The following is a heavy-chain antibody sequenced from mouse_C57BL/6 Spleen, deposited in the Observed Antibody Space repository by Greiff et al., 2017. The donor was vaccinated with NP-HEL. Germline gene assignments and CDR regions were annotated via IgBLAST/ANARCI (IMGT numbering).Heavy chain of an antibody. CDR2: ISDGGSYT. J-gene: IGHJ2*01. V-gene: IGHV5-4*01. Sequence: EVKLMESGGGLVKPGGSLKLSCAASGFTFSSYAMSWVRQTPEKRLEWVATISDGGSYTYYPDNVKGRFTISRDNAKNNLYLQMSHLKSEDTAMYYCARDRDGSSLYYFDDWGQGTTLTVSS. CDR1: GFTFSSYA. D-gene: IGHD1-1*01. CDR3: ARDRDGSSLYYFDD.